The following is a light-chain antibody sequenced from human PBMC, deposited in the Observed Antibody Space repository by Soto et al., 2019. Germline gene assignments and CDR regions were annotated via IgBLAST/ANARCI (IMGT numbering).Light chain of an antibody. Sequence: DIQMTQSPPSLSASVGDRVTITCRASQDIEGFLAWYQQKPGTAPKLLIYEASSLESGVPSRFSGSGSGTEFTLTISSLQPEDFATYYCQQLNSYPLTFGGGTKVDIK. V-gene: IGKV1-9*01. CDR2: EAS. CDR3: QQLNSYPLT. J-gene: IGKJ4*01. CDR1: QDIEGF.